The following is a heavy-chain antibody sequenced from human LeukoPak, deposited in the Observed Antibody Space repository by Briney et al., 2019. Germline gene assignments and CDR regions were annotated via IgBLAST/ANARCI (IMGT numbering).Heavy chain of an antibody. V-gene: IGHV4-59*12. D-gene: IGHD5-24*01. CDR1: GGSISSDY. CDR2: IYYSGST. CDR3: ARDFGMATRWTWYFDL. Sequence: SETLSLTCTVSGGSISSDYWSWIRQPPGKGLEWIGYIYYSGSTNYNLSLKSRVTISVDTSKNQFSLRLSSVTAADTAVYYCARDFGMATRWTWYFDLWGRGTLVTVSS. J-gene: IGHJ2*01.